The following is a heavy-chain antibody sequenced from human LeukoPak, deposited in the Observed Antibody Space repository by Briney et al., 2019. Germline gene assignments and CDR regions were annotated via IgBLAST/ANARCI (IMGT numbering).Heavy chain of an antibody. CDR1: GFTFSSYS. Sequence: GGSLRLSCAASGFTFSSYSMNWVRQAPGKGLEWVSYISSSSTTIYYADSVKGRFTISRDNAKNSLYLQLNNLRAEDTAVYYCARSAYHFDYWGQGIPVTVSS. CDR3: ARSAYHFDY. CDR2: ISSSSTTI. J-gene: IGHJ4*02. V-gene: IGHV3-48*01.